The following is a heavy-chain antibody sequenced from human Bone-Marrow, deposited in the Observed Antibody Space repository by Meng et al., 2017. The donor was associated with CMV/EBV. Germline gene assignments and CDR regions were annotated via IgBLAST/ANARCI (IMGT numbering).Heavy chain of an antibody. Sequence: SGTLSLTCTVSGGSISSCSYYWGWIRQPPGKGLEWIGGIYYSGSTYYNPFLKSRVTISVDTSKNQFSLKLSSVTAADAAVYYCARYGLGDFDYWGQGILVTVSS. V-gene: IGHV4-39*01. D-gene: IGHD3-16*01. CDR3: ARYGLGDFDY. CDR1: GGSISSCSYY. J-gene: IGHJ4*02. CDR2: IYYSGST.